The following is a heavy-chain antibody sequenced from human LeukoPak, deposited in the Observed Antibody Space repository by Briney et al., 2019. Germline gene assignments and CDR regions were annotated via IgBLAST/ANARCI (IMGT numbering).Heavy chain of an antibody. CDR2: MNPNSGNT. V-gene: IGHV1-8*02. CDR1: GGTFSSYA. Sequence: ASVKVSCKASGGTFSSYAINWVRQATGQGLEWMGWMNPNSGNTGYAQKFQGRVTMTRNTSISTAYMELSSLRSEDTAVYYCAREGYSGYEFNYWGQGTLVTVSS. CDR3: AREGYSGYEFNY. D-gene: IGHD5-12*01. J-gene: IGHJ4*02.